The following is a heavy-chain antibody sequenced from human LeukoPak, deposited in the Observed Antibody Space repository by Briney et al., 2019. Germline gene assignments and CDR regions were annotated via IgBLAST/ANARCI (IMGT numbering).Heavy chain of an antibody. J-gene: IGHJ3*02. CDR2: ISWNSGSI. D-gene: IGHD5/OR15-5a*01. CDR1: GFTFDDYA. V-gene: IGHV3-9*01. Sequence: GRSLRLSCSASGFTFDDYAMHWVRQAPGKGLEGVSGISWNSGSIGYGDSVKGRFTISRDNAKNSLYLQMNSLRAEDTALYYCAKDIYANHDAFDIWGQGTMVTVSS. CDR3: AKDIYANHDAFDI.